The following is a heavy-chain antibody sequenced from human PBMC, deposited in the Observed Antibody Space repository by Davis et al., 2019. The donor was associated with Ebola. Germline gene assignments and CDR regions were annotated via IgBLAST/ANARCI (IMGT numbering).Heavy chain of an antibody. V-gene: IGHV3-11*05. D-gene: IGHD3-22*01. J-gene: IGHJ4*02. CDR3: AKAQTTYYYDSSGWGFDY. Sequence: GRFTISRDNAKNSLYLQMNSLRAEDTAVYYCAKAQTTYYYDSSGWGFDYWGQGTLVTVSS.